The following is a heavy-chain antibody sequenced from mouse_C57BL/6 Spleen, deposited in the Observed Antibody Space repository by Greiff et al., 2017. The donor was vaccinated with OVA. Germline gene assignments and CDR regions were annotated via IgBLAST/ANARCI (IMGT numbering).Heavy chain of an antibody. Sequence: QVHVKQPGTELVKPGASVKLSCKASGYTFTSYWMHWVKQRPGQGLEWIGNINPSNGGTNYNEKFKSKATLTVDKSSSTAYMQLSSLTSEDSAVYYCARWPPYGKGDYWGQGTTLTVSS. J-gene: IGHJ2*01. V-gene: IGHV1-53*01. CDR3: ARWPPYGKGDY. D-gene: IGHD2-1*01. CDR1: GYTFTSYW. CDR2: INPSNGGT.